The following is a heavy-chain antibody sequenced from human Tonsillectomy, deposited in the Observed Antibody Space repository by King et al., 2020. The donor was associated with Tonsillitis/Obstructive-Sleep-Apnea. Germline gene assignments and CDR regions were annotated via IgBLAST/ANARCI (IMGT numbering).Heavy chain of an antibody. CDR1: GFRFGDYA. D-gene: IGHD3-22*01. V-gene: IGHV3-49*04. J-gene: IGHJ6*02. CDR2: IRSKPHGGPI. CDR3: TRETIIAPYGMDV. Sequence: VQLVESGGGLVQPGRSLKLACTASGFRFGDYAMSWVRQAPGKGLEWVSFIRSKPHGGPIEYAASVKGRFTISRDDSKSIAYLQMNSLKTEDTAVYYCTRETIIAPYGMDVWGQGTTVTVSS.